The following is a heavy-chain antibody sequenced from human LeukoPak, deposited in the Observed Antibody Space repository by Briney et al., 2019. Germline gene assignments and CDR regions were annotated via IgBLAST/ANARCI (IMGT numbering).Heavy chain of an antibody. D-gene: IGHD3-10*01. Sequence: GGSLRLSCAASGFTFSSYAMSWVRQAPGKGLEWVSAISGSGGSTYYADSVKGRFTISRDNSKNTLYLQMNSLRAEDTAVYYCAAAALSLWFGDEDAFDIWGQGTMVTVSS. V-gene: IGHV3-23*01. CDR2: ISGSGGST. CDR3: AAAALSLWFGDEDAFDI. J-gene: IGHJ3*02. CDR1: GFTFSSYA.